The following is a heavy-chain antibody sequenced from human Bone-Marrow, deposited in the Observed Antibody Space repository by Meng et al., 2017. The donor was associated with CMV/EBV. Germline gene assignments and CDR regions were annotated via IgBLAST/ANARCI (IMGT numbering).Heavy chain of an antibody. Sequence: GESLKISCAASGFTFSSYAMHWVRQAPGKGLEWVSSISSSSSYIYYADSVKGRFTISRDNAKNSLYLQMNSLRAEDTAVYYCARAVEWLLEDYYYYGMDVWGQGTAVTVSS. CDR2: ISSSSSYI. V-gene: IGHV3-21*01. J-gene: IGHJ6*02. CDR3: ARAVEWLLEDYYYYGMDV. CDR1: GFTFSSYA. D-gene: IGHD3-3*01.